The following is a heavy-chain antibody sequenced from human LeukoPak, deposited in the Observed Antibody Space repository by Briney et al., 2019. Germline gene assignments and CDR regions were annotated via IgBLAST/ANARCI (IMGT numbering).Heavy chain of an antibody. D-gene: IGHD5-12*01. V-gene: IGHV3-7*05. CDR2: MNPDGSTK. J-gene: IGHJ4*02. CDR1: GFAFSSSW. Sequence: GGSLRLSCAASGFAFSSSWMAWVRQAPGKGLEWVANMNPDGSTKNYVDSVRGRFTISRDNAKNSLYLQMNNLIADDTAVYYCARDSGYSAFDYWGQGTLVTVSS. CDR3: ARDSGYSAFDY.